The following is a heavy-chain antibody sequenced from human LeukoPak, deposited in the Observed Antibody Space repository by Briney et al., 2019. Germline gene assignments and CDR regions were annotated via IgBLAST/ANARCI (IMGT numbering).Heavy chain of an antibody. D-gene: IGHD5-18*01. CDR1: GYTFTSYY. V-gene: IGHV1-46*01. J-gene: IGHJ5*02. CDR3: ARAYTAMVYWFDP. CDR2: INPSGGDT. Sequence: ASVRVSCKASGYTFTSYYMHWVRQAPGQGLELMGIINPSGGDTSYAQKFQGRVTMTRDTSTSTVYMELSSLRSEDTAVYYCARAYTAMVYWFDPWGQGTLVTVSS.